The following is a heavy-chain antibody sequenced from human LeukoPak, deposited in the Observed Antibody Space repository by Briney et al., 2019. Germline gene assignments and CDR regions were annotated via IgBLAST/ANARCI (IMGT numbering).Heavy chain of an antibody. CDR1: GFTFSAFS. D-gene: IGHD6-19*01. CDR2: ISSSSSDI. J-gene: IGHJ4*02. Sequence: GGSLRLSCAASGFTFSAFSMNWVRQAPGKGLEWVSAISSSSSDIYYTDSVKGRFTISRDNANNFLYLQVSSLRAEDTAVYYCATGYTSGTRIDYWGQGALVTVSS. V-gene: IGHV3-21*01. CDR3: ATGYTSGTRIDY.